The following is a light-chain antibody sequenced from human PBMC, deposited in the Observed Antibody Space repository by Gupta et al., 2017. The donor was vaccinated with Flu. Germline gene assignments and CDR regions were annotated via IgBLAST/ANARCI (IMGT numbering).Light chain of an antibody. Sequence: DIQMAQSPSSLSASLGDRVTITCRADQTISNYLSWYQQKPGKAPRLLISSASHLESGVPSRCRGRGSGTIFSLTIESLQPDDFATYYCLQGVTSPLTFGPGTNVHIQ. CDR3: LQGVTSPLT. V-gene: IGKV1-39*01. CDR2: SAS. J-gene: IGKJ3*01. CDR1: QTISNY.